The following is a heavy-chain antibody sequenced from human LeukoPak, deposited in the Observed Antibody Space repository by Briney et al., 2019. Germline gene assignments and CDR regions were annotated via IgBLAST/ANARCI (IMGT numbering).Heavy chain of an antibody. CDR1: GYTFTGYY. CDR3: ARGPLYCSSTSCYNHGMGV. CDR2: INPNSGGT. V-gene: IGHV1-2*02. D-gene: IGHD2-2*02. J-gene: IGHJ6*02. Sequence: GASVKVSCTASGYTFTGYYMHWVRQAPGQGLEWMGWINPNSGGTNYAQKFQGRVTMTRDTSISTAYMELSRLRSEDTAVYYCARGPLYCSSTSCYNHGMGVWGQGTMVTVSS.